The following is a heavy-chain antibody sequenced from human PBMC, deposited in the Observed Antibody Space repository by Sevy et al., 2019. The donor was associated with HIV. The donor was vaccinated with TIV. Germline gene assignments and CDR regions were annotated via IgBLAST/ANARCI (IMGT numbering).Heavy chain of an antibody. CDR2: IYSGGST. J-gene: IGHJ4*02. CDR1: GFTVSSNY. CDR3: AARKGYFDWFGLGY. Sequence: GESLKISCAASGFTVSSNYMSWVRQAPGKGLEWVSVIYSGGSTYYADSVKGRFTISRDNSKNTLYLQMNSLRAEDTAVYYCAARKGYFDWFGLGYWGQGTLVTVSS. V-gene: IGHV3-53*01. D-gene: IGHD3-9*01.